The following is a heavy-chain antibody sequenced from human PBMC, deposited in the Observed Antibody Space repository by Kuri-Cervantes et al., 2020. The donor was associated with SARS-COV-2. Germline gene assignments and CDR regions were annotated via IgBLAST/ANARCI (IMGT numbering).Heavy chain of an antibody. CDR1: EITFSSYS. D-gene: IGHD3-10*01. CDR3: ARDRPSNYYGSGSSLDAFDI. V-gene: IGHV3-21*01. Sequence: GESLKISCAASEITFSSYSMNWVRQAPGKGLEWVSSISSSSSYIYYADSVKGRFTISRGNAKNSLYLQMNSLRAEDTAVYYCARDRPSNYYGSGSSLDAFDIWGQGTMVTVSS. CDR2: ISSSSSYI. J-gene: IGHJ3*02.